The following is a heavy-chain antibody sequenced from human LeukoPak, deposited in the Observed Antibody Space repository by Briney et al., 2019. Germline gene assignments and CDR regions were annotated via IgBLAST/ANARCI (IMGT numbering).Heavy chain of an antibody. CDR3: ARQVHTTMALPDY. CDR1: GYTFTSYG. CDR2: ISTYNYNT. Sequence: GASVKVSCKTSGYTFTSYGVSWVRQAPGQRLEWMGWISTYNYNTNYAQKFRGRVTLTKDTSTSTVYMELRSLRSDDTAIYYCARQVHTTMALPDYWGQGTLVTVSS. J-gene: IGHJ4*02. D-gene: IGHD5-18*01. V-gene: IGHV1-18*01.